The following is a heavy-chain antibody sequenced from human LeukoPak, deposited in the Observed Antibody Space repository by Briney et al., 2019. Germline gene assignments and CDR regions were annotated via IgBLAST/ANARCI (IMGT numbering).Heavy chain of an antibody. CDR2: IYSSGST. CDR3: ARRGRWLQLTGWYFDL. CDR1: GGSISSGSYY. J-gene: IGHJ2*01. V-gene: IGHV4-61*02. D-gene: IGHD5-24*01. Sequence: PSETLSLTCTVSGGSISSGSYYWSWLRQPAGMGLEWIGRIYSSGSTNYNPSLKSRVTISVDTSKNQFSLKLSSVTAADTAVYYCARRGRWLQLTGWYFDLWGRGTLVTVSS.